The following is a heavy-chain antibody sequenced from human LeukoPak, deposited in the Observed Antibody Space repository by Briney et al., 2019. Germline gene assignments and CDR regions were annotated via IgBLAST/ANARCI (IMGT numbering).Heavy chain of an antibody. CDR3: TSDLRITMIVVVIENAY. CDR1: GFTFSGYA. J-gene: IGHJ4*02. D-gene: IGHD3-22*01. V-gene: IGHV3-15*01. CDR2: IRSKTDGGTT. Sequence: GGSLRLSCAASGFTFSGYAMSRVRQAPGKGLEWVGRIRSKTDGGTTDYAAPVKGRFTISRDDSKNTLYLQMNSLKTEDTAIYYCTSDLRITMIVVVIENAYWGQGTLVTVSS.